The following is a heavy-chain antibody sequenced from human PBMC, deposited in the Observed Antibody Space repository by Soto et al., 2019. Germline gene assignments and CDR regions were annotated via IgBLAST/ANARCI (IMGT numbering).Heavy chain of an antibody. J-gene: IGHJ5*02. V-gene: IGHV4-39*01. D-gene: IGHD6-19*01. Sequence: PSETLSLTCTVSGGSISSSSYYWGWIRQPPGKGLEWIGSIYYSGSTYYNPSLKSRVTISVDTSKNQFSLKLSSVTAADTAVYYCARHPPGIAVAGPNWFDPWGQGTLVTVSS. CDR3: ARHPPGIAVAGPNWFDP. CDR1: GGSISSSSYY. CDR2: IYYSGST.